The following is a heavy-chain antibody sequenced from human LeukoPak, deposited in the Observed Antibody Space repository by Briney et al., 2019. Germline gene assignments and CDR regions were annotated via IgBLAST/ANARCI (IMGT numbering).Heavy chain of an antibody. CDR3: ARESGWGLPHAFDL. J-gene: IGHJ3*01. CDR1: GFTFSSYG. D-gene: IGHD3-3*01. CDR2: ISYDGSNK. V-gene: IGHV3-30*03. Sequence: PGGSLRLSCAASGFTFSSYGMHWVRQAPGKGLEWVAVISYDGSNKYYADSVKGRFTISRDNSKNTLYLQMNNLRAEDTAVYYCARESGWGLPHAFDLWGQGTMVAVSS.